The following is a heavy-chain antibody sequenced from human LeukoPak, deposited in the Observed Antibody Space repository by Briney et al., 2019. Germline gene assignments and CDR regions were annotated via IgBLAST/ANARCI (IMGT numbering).Heavy chain of an antibody. CDR2: ISWNSGSI. CDR1: GFTFDDYA. CDR3: AKDLVDDWVDFASPYSSGPYFDY. Sequence: GGSLRLSCAASGFTFDDYAMHWVRQAPGKGLQWVSGISWNSGSIGYADSVKGRFTISRDNAKNSLYLQMNSLRAEDTALYYCAKDLVDDWVDFASPYSSGPYFDYWGQGTLVTVSS. V-gene: IGHV3-9*01. J-gene: IGHJ4*02. D-gene: IGHD6-19*01.